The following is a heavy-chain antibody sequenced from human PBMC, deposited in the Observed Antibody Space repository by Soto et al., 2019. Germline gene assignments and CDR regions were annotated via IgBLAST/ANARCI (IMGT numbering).Heavy chain of an antibody. V-gene: IGHV4-30-2*01. J-gene: IGHJ4*02. Sequence: QRQLQESGSGLVKPSQTLSLTCAVSGGSISSGGYSWSWIRQPPGKGLEWIGYIYHSGSTYYNPSLKSRVTISVDRSKHQFSLKLSSVTAADTAVYYCAAGGGLPRYYWGQGTLVTVSS. D-gene: IGHD5-12*01. CDR2: IYHSGST. CDR1: GGSISSGGYS. CDR3: AAGGGLPRYY.